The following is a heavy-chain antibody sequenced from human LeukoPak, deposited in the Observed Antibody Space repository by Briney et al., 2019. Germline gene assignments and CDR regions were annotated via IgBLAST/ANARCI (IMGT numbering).Heavy chain of an antibody. D-gene: IGHD2-15*01. J-gene: IGHJ4*02. CDR3: ARGDCSGGSCYLSLTTIDY. Sequence: GGSLRLSCAASGFTFSSYSMNWVRQAPGKGLEWVSYISSSSNTIYYADSVKGRFTNSRDNGKNSLYLQMHSLKAEDTAVYYCARGDCSGGSCYLSLTTIDYWGQGTLVTVSS. V-gene: IGHV3-48*01. CDR2: ISSSSNTI. CDR1: GFTFSSYS.